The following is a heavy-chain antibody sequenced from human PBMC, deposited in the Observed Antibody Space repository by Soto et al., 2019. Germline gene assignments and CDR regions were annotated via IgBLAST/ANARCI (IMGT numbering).Heavy chain of an antibody. CDR2: VSGGGGTT. Sequence: GGSLRFSCAASGFTFTSYAMSWVRQAPGKGLEWVSAVSGGGGTTYYAGSVKGRFTISRDNSKDTLFLQMHSLRAEDTAVYYCARFFVETGESSGWPWSFHYWGQGTLVTVSS. J-gene: IGHJ4*02. CDR1: GFTFTSYA. D-gene: IGHD6-25*01. V-gene: IGHV3-23*01. CDR3: ARFFVETGESSGWPWSFHY.